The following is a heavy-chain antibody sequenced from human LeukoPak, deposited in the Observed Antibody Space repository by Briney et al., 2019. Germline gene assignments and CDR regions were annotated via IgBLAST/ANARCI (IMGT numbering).Heavy chain of an antibody. V-gene: IGHV3-23*01. J-gene: IGHJ4*02. Sequence: PGGSLRLSCAASGFTFSSYVMSWVRQAPGKGLEWVSGISESGESTYYADSVKGRFTISRDNSKNTLYLQMNSLRAEDTAVYYCARHLPPESFDYWGQGTLVTVSS. CDR2: ISESGEST. CDR3: ARHLPPESFDY. CDR1: GFTFSSYV.